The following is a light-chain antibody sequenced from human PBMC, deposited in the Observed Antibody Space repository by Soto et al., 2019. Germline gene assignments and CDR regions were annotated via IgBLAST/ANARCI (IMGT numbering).Light chain of an antibody. CDR3: QQRSNWHPLT. Sequence: EIVLTQSPATLSLSPGEIATLSCRASQSVSSYLAWYQQKPGQAPRLLIYDASNRATGIPARFSGSGPGTDFTLTISSLEPEEFAVYDCQQRSNWHPLTFGGGTKVEIK. V-gene: IGKV3D-11*02. J-gene: IGKJ4*01. CDR1: QSVSSY. CDR2: DAS.